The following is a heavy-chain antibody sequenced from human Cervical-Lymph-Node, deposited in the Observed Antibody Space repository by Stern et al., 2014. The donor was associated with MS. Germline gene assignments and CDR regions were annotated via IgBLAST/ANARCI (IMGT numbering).Heavy chain of an antibody. Sequence: EVQLVQSGGGLVQPGGSLRLSCGASGFTFSSHALSWVRQAPGKGLEWVSEISTRGDRTDYAVSVKGRFTISRDNSKKTLYLQMNSLRAEDTAVYYCANARRTKISYWGQGTLVIVSS. D-gene: IGHD2-8*01. V-gene: IGHV3-23*04. CDR1: GFTFSSHA. CDR3: ANARRTKISY. J-gene: IGHJ4*02. CDR2: ISTRGDRT.